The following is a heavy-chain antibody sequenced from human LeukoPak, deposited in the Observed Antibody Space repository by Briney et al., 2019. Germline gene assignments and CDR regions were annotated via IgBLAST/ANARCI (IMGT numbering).Heavy chain of an antibody. D-gene: IGHD1-1*01. CDR2: INHGGST. J-gene: IGHJ6*03. Sequence: SETLSLTCAVYGGSFSGYYWSWIRQPPGKGLEWIGEINHGGSTNYNPSLKSQVTISVDTSKNQFSLKLSSVTAADTAVYYCARGRGGTFPYFYYYYYYYYMDVWGKGTTVTVSS. V-gene: IGHV4-34*01. CDR3: ARGRGGTFPYFYYYYYYYYMDV. CDR1: GGSFSGYY.